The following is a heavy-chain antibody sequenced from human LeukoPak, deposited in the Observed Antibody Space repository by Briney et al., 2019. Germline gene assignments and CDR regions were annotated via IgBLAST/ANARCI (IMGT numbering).Heavy chain of an antibody. CDR3: TYDSSGYSYYFDY. D-gene: IGHD3-22*01. V-gene: IGHV3-49*04. J-gene: IGHJ4*02. CDR1: GFTFGDHA. Sequence: GRSLRLSCVTSGFTFGDHAMNWVRQAPGKGLEWVGFIRSKAYGGTTEYTASVKGRFTISRDDSKSIAYLQMNSLKTEDTAVYYCTYDSSGYSYYFDYWGQGTLVTVSS. CDR2: IRSKAYGGTT.